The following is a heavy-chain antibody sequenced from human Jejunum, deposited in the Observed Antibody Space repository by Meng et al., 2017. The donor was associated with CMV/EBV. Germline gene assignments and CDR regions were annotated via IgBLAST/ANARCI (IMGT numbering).Heavy chain of an antibody. V-gene: IGHV5-51*01. Sequence: KTSGYTFATHWLGWVRQLPGKDLEWMGMIHCGDSRTIYSPLFQGQVTISADKSLNTAYLQWNSLQASDTAMYYCARHYDASWFGYWGQGTLVTVSS. D-gene: IGHD2-2*01. CDR3: ARHYDASWFGY. CDR1: GYTFATHW. J-gene: IGHJ4*02. CDR2: IHCGDSRT.